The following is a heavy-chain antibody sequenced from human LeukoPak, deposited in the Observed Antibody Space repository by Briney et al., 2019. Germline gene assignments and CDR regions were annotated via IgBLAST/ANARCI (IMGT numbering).Heavy chain of an antibody. CDR3: AKIPILEWLPTSPVLSI. CDR2: ISGSGGST. J-gene: IGHJ3*02. V-gene: IGHV3-23*01. CDR1: GFTFSSYG. Sequence: QSGGSLRLSCAASGFTFSSYGMSWVRQAPGKGLEWVSAISGSGGSTYYADSVKGRFTISRDNSKNTLYLQMNSLRAEDTAVYYCAKIPILEWLPTSPVLSIWGQGTMVTVSS. D-gene: IGHD3-3*01.